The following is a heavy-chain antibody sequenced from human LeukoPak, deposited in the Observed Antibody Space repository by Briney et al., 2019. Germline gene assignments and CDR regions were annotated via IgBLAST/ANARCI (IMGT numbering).Heavy chain of an antibody. CDR2: IIPILGIA. CDR3: ARGRYDWNYHFDY. J-gene: IGHJ4*02. D-gene: IGHD1-7*01. Sequence: SVKVSCKASGGTFSSYAISWVRQAPGQGLEWMGRIIPILGIANYAQKFQGRVTITTDESTSTAYMELSSLRSEDTAVYYCARGRYDWNYHFDYWGQGTLVTVSS. V-gene: IGHV1-69*04. CDR1: GGTFSSYA.